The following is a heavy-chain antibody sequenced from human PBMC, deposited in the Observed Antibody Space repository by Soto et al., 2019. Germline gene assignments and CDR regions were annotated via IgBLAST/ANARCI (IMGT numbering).Heavy chain of an antibody. Sequence: GASVEVSCKASGYTFTSFCLSWVLQAPGQGLEWMAWINPNNGNTTYAQKFQGRVTVTTDKSKNQFSLKLSSVTAADTAVYYCARGNGAARHVYWGQGTLVTVSS. CDR2: INPNNGNT. CDR1: GYTFTSFC. J-gene: IGHJ4*02. V-gene: IGHV1-18*01. D-gene: IGHD6-6*01. CDR3: ARGNGAARHVY.